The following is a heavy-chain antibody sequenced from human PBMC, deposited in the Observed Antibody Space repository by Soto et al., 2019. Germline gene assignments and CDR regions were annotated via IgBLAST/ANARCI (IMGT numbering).Heavy chain of an antibody. CDR2: ISSASGYI. D-gene: IGHD4-17*01. CDR3: ARGRAVTTMGDGFDI. J-gene: IGHJ3*02. Sequence: EMQLVESGGGLVKPGGSLRLSCAASGFNLTNFTMNWVRQAPGKGLEWVSSISSASGYIYYADSVKGRFTISRNNAKNSLFLQLDSLRVEDKAVYYCARGRAVTTMGDGFDIWGQGTMVTVSS. V-gene: IGHV3-21*01. CDR1: GFNLTNFT.